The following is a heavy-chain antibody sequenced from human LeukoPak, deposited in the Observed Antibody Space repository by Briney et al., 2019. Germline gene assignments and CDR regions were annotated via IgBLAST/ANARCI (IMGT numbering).Heavy chain of an antibody. J-gene: IGHJ4*02. Sequence: PGGSLRLSCAASGFTFSSYWMSWVRQAPGKGLEWVANIKQDGSEKYYVDSVKGRFTISRDNAKNSLYLQMNSLRAEDTAVYYCARGQDGGEADEQDYWGQGTLVTVSS. V-gene: IGHV3-7*01. CDR2: IKQDGSEK. CDR3: ARGQDGGEADEQDY. CDR1: GFTFSSYW. D-gene: IGHD4-23*01.